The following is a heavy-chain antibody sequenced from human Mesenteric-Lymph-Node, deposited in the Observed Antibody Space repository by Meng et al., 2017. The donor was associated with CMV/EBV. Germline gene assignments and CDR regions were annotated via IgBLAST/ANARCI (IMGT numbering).Heavy chain of an antibody. D-gene: IGHD4-17*01. V-gene: IGHV1-46*03. CDR2: INPSGGSP. CDR1: GYTFTRYY. CDR3: VKASGGDYYYHYGMDV. J-gene: IGHJ6*02. Sequence: ASVKVSCKASGYTFTRYYMHWVRQAPGQGLEWMGVINPSGGSPSYAQKFQGRVTMTRDTSTGTAYMELSRLTYDDTAVYYCVKASGGDYYYHYGMDVWGQGTTVTVSS.